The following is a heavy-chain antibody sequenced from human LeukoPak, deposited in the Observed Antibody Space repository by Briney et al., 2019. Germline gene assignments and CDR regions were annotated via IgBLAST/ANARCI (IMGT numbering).Heavy chain of an antibody. J-gene: IGHJ4*02. Sequence: SETLSLTCAVYGGSFGGYYWSWIRQPPGKGLEWVGEINHSGSTNYNPSLKSRVTISVDTSKNQFSLKLSSVTAADTAVYYCARGPSLYYGSGSYYSPGIDYWGQGTLVTVSS. V-gene: IGHV4-34*01. CDR1: GGSFGGYY. CDR3: ARGPSLYYGSGSYYSPGIDY. D-gene: IGHD3-10*01. CDR2: INHSGST.